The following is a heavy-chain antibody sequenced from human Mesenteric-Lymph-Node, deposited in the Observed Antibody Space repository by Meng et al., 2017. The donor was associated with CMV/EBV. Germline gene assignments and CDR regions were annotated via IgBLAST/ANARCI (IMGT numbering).Heavy chain of an antibody. CDR3: AGGIAAAGSRWFDP. V-gene: IGHV1-69*02. Sequence: QVQLVQSGAEVKKPGSSLKVSCKPSGGTFSSYTISWVRQAPGQGLEWMGRIIPILGIANYAQKFQGRVTITADKSTSTAYMELSSLRSEDTAVYYCAGGIAAAGSRWFDPWGQGTLVTVSS. D-gene: IGHD6-13*01. J-gene: IGHJ5*02. CDR1: GGTFSSYT. CDR2: IIPILGIA.